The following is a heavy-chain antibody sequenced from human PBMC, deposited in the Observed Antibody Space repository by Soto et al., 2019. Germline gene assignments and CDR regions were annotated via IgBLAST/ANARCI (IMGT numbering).Heavy chain of an antibody. Sequence: GGSLRLSCAASGFTFSSYSMNWVRQAPGKGLEWVSYISSSSSTIYYADSVKGRFTISRDNAKNSLYLQMNSLRAEDTAVYYYARGIKSITIFWPAGYYFDYWGQGTLVTVSS. D-gene: IGHD3-9*01. CDR2: ISSSSSTI. J-gene: IGHJ4*02. CDR3: ARGIKSITIFWPAGYYFDY. CDR1: GFTFSSYS. V-gene: IGHV3-48*01.